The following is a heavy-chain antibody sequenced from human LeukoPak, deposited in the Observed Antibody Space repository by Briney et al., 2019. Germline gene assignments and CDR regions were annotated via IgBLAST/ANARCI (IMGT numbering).Heavy chain of an antibody. J-gene: IGHJ4*02. CDR3: AMVRGDRVPDYFDY. Sequence: SVKVSFTASGYTFTSYGISWVRQAPGQGLEWVGGIIPIFGTANYAQKFQGRVTITADESTSTAYMELSSLRSEDTAVYYCAMVRGDRVPDYFDYWGQGTLVTVSS. CDR1: GYTFTSYG. V-gene: IGHV1-69*13. CDR2: IIPIFGTA. D-gene: IGHD3-10*01.